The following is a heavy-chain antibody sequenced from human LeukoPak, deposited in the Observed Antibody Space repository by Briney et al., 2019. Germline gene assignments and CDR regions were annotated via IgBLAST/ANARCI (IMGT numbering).Heavy chain of an antibody. Sequence: ALRLSCAASGITFSHHGMDWVRQAPGKGLEWVVGIQYDGSIKFYLDSVKGRFTISRDNSKNTLDLQMNSLRFEDTAVYFCVQGGQYTRAYSDAFGLWGQGTMVTVSS. CDR2: IQYDGSIK. J-gene: IGHJ3*01. CDR1: GITFSHHG. D-gene: IGHD2-21*01. CDR3: VQGGQYTRAYSDAFGL. V-gene: IGHV3-30*03.